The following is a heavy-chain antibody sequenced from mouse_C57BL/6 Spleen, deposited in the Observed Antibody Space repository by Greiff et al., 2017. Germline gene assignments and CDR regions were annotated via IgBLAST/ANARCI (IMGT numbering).Heavy chain of an antibody. CDR2: IYPGSGNT. CDR3: ARLIYYDYEDYFDV. D-gene: IGHD2-4*01. J-gene: IGHJ1*03. V-gene: IGHV1-76*01. CDR1: GYTFTDYY. Sequence: VQLQQSGAELVRPGASVKLSCKASGYTFTDYYINWVKQRPGQGLEWIARIYPGSGNTYYNEKFKGKATLTAEKSSSTAYMQLSSLTSEDSAVYFCARLIYYDYEDYFDVWGTGTTVTVSS.